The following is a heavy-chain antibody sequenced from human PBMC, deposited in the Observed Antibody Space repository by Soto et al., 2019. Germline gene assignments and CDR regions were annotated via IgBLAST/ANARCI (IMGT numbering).Heavy chain of an antibody. CDR2: ISYDGSNK. CDR1: GFTFSSYG. V-gene: IGHV3-30*18. CDR3: AKEIAPQSGFDP. J-gene: IGHJ5*02. Sequence: PGGSLRLSCADSGFTFSSYGMHWVRQAPGKGLEWVAVISYDGSNKYYADSVKGRFTISRDNSKNTLYLQMNSLRAEDTAVYYCAKEIAPQSGFDPWGQGTLVTVSS. D-gene: IGHD6-6*01.